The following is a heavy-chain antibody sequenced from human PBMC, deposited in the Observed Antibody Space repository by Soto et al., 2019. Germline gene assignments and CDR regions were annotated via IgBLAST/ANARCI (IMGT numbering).Heavy chain of an antibody. CDR1: GFSLSSYY. V-gene: IGHV4-59*01. Sequence: SDTLSLTCTLSGFSLSSYYWTLIRQSPGKGLEWIGYVYFSGNTNYNPSLKSRVTISIDTSKNQFSLRLASVTAADTAFYYCGSVRPSGYVLSWGQGTLVTVSS. CDR2: VYFSGNT. CDR3: GSVRPSGYVLS. D-gene: IGHD6-25*01. J-gene: IGHJ5*02.